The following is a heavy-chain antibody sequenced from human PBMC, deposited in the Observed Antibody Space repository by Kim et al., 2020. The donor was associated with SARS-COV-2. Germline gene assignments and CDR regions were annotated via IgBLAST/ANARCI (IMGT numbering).Heavy chain of an antibody. Sequence: GGSLRLSCAASGFTFSSYAMSWVRQAPGNGLEWVSAISGSGGSTYYADSVKGRFTISRDNSKNTLYLQMNSLRAEDTAVYYCAKVGRSGSYYYDFDYWGQGTLVTVSS. CDR1: GFTFSSYA. J-gene: IGHJ4*02. V-gene: IGHV3-23*01. CDR3: AKVGRSGSYYYDFDY. D-gene: IGHD1-26*01. CDR2: ISGSGGST.